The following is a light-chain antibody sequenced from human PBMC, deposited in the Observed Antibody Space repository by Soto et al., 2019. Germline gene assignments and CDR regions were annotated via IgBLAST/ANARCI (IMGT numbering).Light chain of an antibody. Sequence: QSALTQPPSASGSPGQSVTISCTGTSSDVGGYNYVSWYQQHPGKAPKLMIYEVSKRPSGVPHRFSGSKSGNTASLTVSGLQAEDEADYYCSSSAGSNNLVFGGGTKRTVL. J-gene: IGLJ3*02. CDR3: SSSAGSNNLV. V-gene: IGLV2-8*01. CDR1: SSDVGGYNY. CDR2: EVS.